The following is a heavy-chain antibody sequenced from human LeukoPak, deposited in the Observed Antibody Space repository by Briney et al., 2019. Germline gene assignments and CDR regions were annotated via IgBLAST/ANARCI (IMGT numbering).Heavy chain of an antibody. Sequence: PGGSLRLSCAASGFTFDDYAMHWVRQAPGKGLEWVSGISWNSGSIGYADSVKGRFTISRDNAKNSLYLQMNSLRAEDTALYYCAKAPFPLFETRELASFWYFDLWGRGTLVTVSS. CDR3: AKAPFPLFETRELASFWYFDL. D-gene: IGHD1-7*01. CDR1: GFTFDDYA. CDR2: ISWNSGSI. J-gene: IGHJ2*01. V-gene: IGHV3-9*01.